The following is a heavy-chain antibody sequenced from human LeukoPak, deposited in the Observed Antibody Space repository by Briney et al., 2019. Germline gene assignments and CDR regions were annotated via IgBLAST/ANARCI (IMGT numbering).Heavy chain of an antibody. CDR2: IYDSGST. CDR3: ARGRIGGPKAPFDY. D-gene: IGHD3-16*01. Sequence: SETLSLTCTVSGXSISNHYWSWIRQPPGKGLEWIGHIYDSGSTTYNPSLKSRVTMSVDTSKNQFSLNLSSVTAADTAVYYCARGRIGGPKAPFDYWGQGTLVTVSS. CDR1: GXSISNHY. V-gene: IGHV4-59*11. J-gene: IGHJ4*02.